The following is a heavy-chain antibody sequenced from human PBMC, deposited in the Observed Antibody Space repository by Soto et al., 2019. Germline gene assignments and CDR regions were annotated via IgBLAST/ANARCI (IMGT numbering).Heavy chain of an antibody. CDR2: ISYDGSNK. D-gene: IGHD4-17*01. V-gene: IGHV3-30-3*01. J-gene: IGHJ5*02. CDR3: AKEGLGTTVTSSDVWFDP. Sequence: QVQLVESGGGVVQPGRSLRLSCAASGFTFSSYAMHWVRQAPGKGLEWVAVISYDGSNKYYADSVKGRFTISRDNSKNTLYLQMNSLRAEDTAVYYCAKEGLGTTVTSSDVWFDPWGQGTLVTVSS. CDR1: GFTFSSYA.